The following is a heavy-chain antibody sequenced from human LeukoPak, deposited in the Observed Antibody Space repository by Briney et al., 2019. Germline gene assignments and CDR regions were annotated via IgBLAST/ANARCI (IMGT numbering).Heavy chain of an antibody. CDR1: GGTFSSYA. CDR3: AREAAPTIFGVVIPHMDV. D-gene: IGHD3-3*01. CDR2: IIPICGTA. Sequence: SVTVSCKASGGTFSSYAISWVRQAPGQGLEWMGRIIPICGTANYAQKFQGRVTITTDESTSTAYMELSSLRSEDTAVYYCAREAAPTIFGVVIPHMDVWGKGTTVTVSS. V-gene: IGHV1-69*05. J-gene: IGHJ6*03.